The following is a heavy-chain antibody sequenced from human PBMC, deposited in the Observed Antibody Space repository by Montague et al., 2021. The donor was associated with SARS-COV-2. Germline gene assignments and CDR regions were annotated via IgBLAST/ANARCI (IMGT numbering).Heavy chain of an antibody. D-gene: IGHD3-10*01. J-gene: IGHJ5*02. CDR3: ATYWQGGSGRGS. CDR1: GVSVSNRYTH. V-gene: IGHV4-61*01. Sequence: SETLSLTCTVSGVSVSNRYTHWSWNRQSPGKGLEWIGHIDYGGSPNYSPSLHSRVTISLDTSKHQLSLRLNSATAADTAVYYCATYWQGGSGRGSWGQGTLVTVSS. CDR2: IDYGGSP.